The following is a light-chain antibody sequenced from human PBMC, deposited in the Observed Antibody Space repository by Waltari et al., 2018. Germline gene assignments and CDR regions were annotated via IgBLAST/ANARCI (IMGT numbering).Light chain of an antibody. CDR3: SSSTSITTPYV. CDR1: SSYVGGYNY. CDR2: EVS. V-gene: IGLV2-14*01. Sequence: QSALTQPASVSGSPGQSITISCTGTSSYVGGYNYVSLYQHPPGKAPKLMIYEVSHRPSGVSNRFSGSKSGNTASLTISGLQAEDEADYYCSSSTSITTPYVFGTGTKVTVL. J-gene: IGLJ1*01.